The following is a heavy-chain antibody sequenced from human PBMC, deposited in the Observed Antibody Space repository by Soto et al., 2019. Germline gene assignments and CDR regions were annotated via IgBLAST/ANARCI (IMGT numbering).Heavy chain of an antibody. V-gene: IGHV1-8*01. CDR1: GYTFTSYD. CDR2: MNPNSGNT. J-gene: IGHJ5*02. CDR3: ARDGYSSGWYGPASDP. Sequence: ASVKVSCKASGYTFTSYDINWVRQATGQGLEWMGWMNPNSGNTGYAQKFQGRVTMTRNTSISTAYMELSSLRSEDTAVYYCARDGYSSGWYGPASDPWGQGTLVTVSS. D-gene: IGHD6-19*01.